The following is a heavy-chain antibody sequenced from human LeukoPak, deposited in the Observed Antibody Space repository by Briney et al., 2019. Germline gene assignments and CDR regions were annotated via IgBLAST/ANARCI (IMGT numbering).Heavy chain of an antibody. J-gene: IGHJ4*02. Sequence: SPTLSLTFAFSVDSVSINSAAWNWIRQSPWRGLEWLGRTYYRSKWYNDYAVSVKSRITINPDTSKNQFSLQLNSVTPEDTAVYYCARSYVWGSYRYPVHFDYWGQGTLVTVSS. CDR3: ARSYVWGSYRYPVHFDY. CDR1: VDSVSINSAA. D-gene: IGHD3-16*02. CDR2: TYYRSKWYN. V-gene: IGHV6-1*01.